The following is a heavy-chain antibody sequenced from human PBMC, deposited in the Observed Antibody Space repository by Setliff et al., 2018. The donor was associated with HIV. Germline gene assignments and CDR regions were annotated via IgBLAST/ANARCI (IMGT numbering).Heavy chain of an antibody. Sequence: GASVKVSCKASGYTFTSYYMHWVRQAPGQGLEWMGWIGAYNGDTKYAQKFQDRVTMTIDTSASTAYMELRSLTSDDTAMYYCSRDRSATWTPTTYWGQGTLVTVSS. D-gene: IGHD6-25*01. CDR2: IGAYNGDT. V-gene: IGHV1-18*04. CDR3: SRDRSATWTPTTY. J-gene: IGHJ4*02. CDR1: GYTFTSYY.